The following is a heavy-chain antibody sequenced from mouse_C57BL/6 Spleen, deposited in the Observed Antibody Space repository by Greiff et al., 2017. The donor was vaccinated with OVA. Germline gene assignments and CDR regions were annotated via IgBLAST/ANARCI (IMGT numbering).Heavy chain of an antibody. V-gene: IGHV1-52*01. D-gene: IGHD1-1*01. J-gene: IGHJ4*01. CDR1: GYTFTSYW. Sequence: QVQLQQPGAELVRPGSSVKLSCKASGYTFTSYWMHWVKQRPLQGLEWIGNIDPSDSDTHYNQQFKDKAKLTVDKSSSTAYMQLSSLTSEASAVYYCARSNTVVARDAMDCWGQRISVTVSS. CDR3: ARSNTVVARDAMDC. CDR2: IDPSDSDT.